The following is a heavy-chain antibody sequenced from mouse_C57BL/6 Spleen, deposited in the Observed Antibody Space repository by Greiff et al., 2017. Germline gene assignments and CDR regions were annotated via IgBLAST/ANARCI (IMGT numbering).Heavy chain of an antibody. CDR3: AREHLGLGWCYDV. CDR1: GYTFTSYW. J-gene: IGHJ1*03. V-gene: IGHV1-52*01. Sequence: QVQLQQPGAELVRPGSSVKLSCKASGYTFTSYWMHWVKQRPIQGLQWIGNIDPSDSETHYNQKFKDKATLTVDKSSNPDYMPLSSLTSEDSADYYCAREHLGLGWCYDVWGTGTTGTVSS. D-gene: IGHD4-1*01. CDR2: IDPSDSET.